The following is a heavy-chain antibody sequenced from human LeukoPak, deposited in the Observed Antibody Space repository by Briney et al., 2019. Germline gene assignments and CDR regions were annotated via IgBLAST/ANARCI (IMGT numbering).Heavy chain of an antibody. Sequence: GGSLRLSCAASGFTLINYWMYWVRQAPGKGLVWVSRINNDGTTTNYADSVKGRFTISRDNSKNTLYLQMNSLRAEDTAVYFCAKSQDGGRLFHFDYWGQGTLVTVSS. V-gene: IGHV3-74*01. D-gene: IGHD1-26*01. CDR3: AKSQDGGRLFHFDY. CDR2: INNDGTTT. CDR1: GFTLINYW. J-gene: IGHJ4*02.